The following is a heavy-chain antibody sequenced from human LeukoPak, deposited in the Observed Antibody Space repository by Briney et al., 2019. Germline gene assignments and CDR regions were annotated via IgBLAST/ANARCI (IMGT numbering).Heavy chain of an antibody. CDR3: AVGDAYFDY. CDR1: GFTFSSYA. Sequence: PGRSLRLSCAASGFTFSSYAMHWVRQAPGKGLEWVAVISYDGSNKYYADSVKGRFTISRDNSKNTLYLQMNSLRAEDTAVYYCAVGDAYFDYWGQGTLVTVSS. CDR2: ISYDGSNK. J-gene: IGHJ4*02. V-gene: IGHV3-30-3*01. D-gene: IGHD3-16*01.